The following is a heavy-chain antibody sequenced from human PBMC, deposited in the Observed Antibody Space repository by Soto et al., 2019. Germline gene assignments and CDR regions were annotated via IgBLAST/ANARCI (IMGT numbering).Heavy chain of an antibody. V-gene: IGHV3-21*01. Sequence: LRLSCAASGFTFSSYSMNWFRQAPGKGLEWVSSISSSSSYIYYADSVKGRFTISRDNAKNSLYLQMNSLRAEDTAVYYCARVTVLLWFGEYDTTDAFDIWGQGTMVTVSS. CDR2: ISSSSSYI. J-gene: IGHJ3*02. CDR3: ARVTVLLWFGEYDTTDAFDI. D-gene: IGHD3-10*01. CDR1: GFTFSSYS.